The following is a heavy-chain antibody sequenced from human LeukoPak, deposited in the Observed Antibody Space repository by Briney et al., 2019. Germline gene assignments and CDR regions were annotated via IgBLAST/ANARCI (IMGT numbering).Heavy chain of an antibody. CDR1: GFVFRSYG. D-gene: IGHD5-24*01. J-gene: IGHJ3*01. CDR2: ISYDGSHE. Sequence: GRSLRLSCAASGFVFRSYGMHWVRQAPGQGLEGVALISYDGSHEFSVDSVKGQFSISKDNSKNTLYLQMNSLRADDTAVYFWARDPGDGHNAEAFYVWGPGTMVTVSS. V-gene: IGHV3-30*03. CDR3: ARDPGDGHNAEAFYV.